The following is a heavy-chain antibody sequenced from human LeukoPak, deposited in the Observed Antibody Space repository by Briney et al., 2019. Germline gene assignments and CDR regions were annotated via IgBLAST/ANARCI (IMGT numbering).Heavy chain of an antibody. Sequence: GASVKVSCKASGYTFISYAINWVRQAPGQGLEWMGWITTDTGNPTYAQDFAGRFVFSLDTSVSTAYLQISSLKAEDTGVYYCARGQLYCTNGVCYRYYFDYWGQGTLVTVSS. CDR3: ARGQLYCTNGVCYRYYFDY. CDR2: ITTDTGNP. D-gene: IGHD2-8*01. CDR1: GYTFISYA. V-gene: IGHV7-4-1*02. J-gene: IGHJ4*02.